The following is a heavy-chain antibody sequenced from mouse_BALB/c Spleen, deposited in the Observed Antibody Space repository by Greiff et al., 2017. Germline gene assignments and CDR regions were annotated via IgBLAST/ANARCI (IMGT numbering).Heavy chain of an antibody. V-gene: IGHV1S56*01. CDR3: AGWGYYDYAFDY. CDR2: IYPGNVNT. D-gene: IGHD2-4*01. CDR1: GYTFTSYY. J-gene: IGHJ2*01. Sequence: QVQLQQSGPELVQPGASVRISCKASGYTFTSYYIHWVKQRPGQGLEWIGWIYPGNVNTKYNEKFKGKATLTADKSSSTAYMQLSSLTSEDSAVYFCAGWGYYDYAFDYWGQGTTLTVSS.